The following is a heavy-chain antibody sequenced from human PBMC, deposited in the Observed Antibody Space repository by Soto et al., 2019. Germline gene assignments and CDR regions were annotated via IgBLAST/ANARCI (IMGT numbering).Heavy chain of an antibody. CDR1: GYTFTSYG. Sequence: ASVKVSCKASGYTFTSYGVHWVRQAPGQRLEWMGWINAGNGNTKYSQKFQGRVTITRDTSASTAYMELSSLRSEDTAVYYCASSYYYDSSGYSSLYYYYGMDVWGQGTTVTVSS. V-gene: IGHV1-3*01. CDR2: INAGNGNT. CDR3: ASSYYYDSSGYSSLYYYYGMDV. D-gene: IGHD3-22*01. J-gene: IGHJ6*02.